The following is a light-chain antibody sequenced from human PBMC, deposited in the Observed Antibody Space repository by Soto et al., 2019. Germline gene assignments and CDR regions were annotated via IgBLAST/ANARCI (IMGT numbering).Light chain of an antibody. CDR3: SSFTTSSTVV. CDR2: EVS. J-gene: IGLJ2*01. V-gene: IGLV2-14*01. CDR1: SSDVGGYNY. Sequence: QSVLTQPASVSGSPGQSITISCTGTSSDVGGYNYVSWYQQHPGKAPKLMIYEVSNRPSGVSNRFSGSKSGNTASLTISGLQPEDEADYYCSSFTTSSTVVFGVGTQLTVL.